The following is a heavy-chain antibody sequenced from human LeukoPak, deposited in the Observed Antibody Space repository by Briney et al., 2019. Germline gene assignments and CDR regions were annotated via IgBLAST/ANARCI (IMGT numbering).Heavy chain of an antibody. V-gene: IGHV1-69*13. J-gene: IGHJ4*02. CDR1: GATFSSYA. CDR3: ATGGEMATIQYYFDY. D-gene: IGHD5-24*01. Sequence: ASVKVSYKASGATFSSYAISWVRQAPGQGLEWLGGLITIFGAANHSQKLQGRVTITADASTSPAYMELSSLRSADTAVYYCATGGEMATIQYYFDYWGQGTLVTVSS. CDR2: LITIFGAA.